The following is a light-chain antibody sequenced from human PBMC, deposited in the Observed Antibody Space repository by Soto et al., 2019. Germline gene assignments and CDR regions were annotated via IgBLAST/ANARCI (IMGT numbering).Light chain of an antibody. V-gene: IGKV3-20*01. CDR3: QLYDSSSWT. CDR1: QSVTGNY. J-gene: IGKJ1*01. Sequence: EVLLTQSPGTLSLSPEERATLSCGASQSVTGNYLAWYQQKPGQAPRLLIYGASSRATGFPDRFSGSGSGTDFTLTISRLEPEDFAVYYCQLYDSSSWTFGQGTKVDIK. CDR2: GAS.